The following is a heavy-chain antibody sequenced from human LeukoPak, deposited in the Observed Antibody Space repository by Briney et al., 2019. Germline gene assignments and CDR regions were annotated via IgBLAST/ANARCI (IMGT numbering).Heavy chain of an antibody. D-gene: IGHD1-26*01. Sequence: SGPTLVNPTEPLTLTCTVSGFSLNYVRMTVTSIRQPPGKALEWLGHIFSSNEKSYTTSLKSRLTLSRDTSKSQVVLTMTNVGPMDTGTYFCARTVGASTAFFYGLDVWGPGTTVTVSS. J-gene: IGHJ6*02. CDR3: ARTVGASTAFFYGLDV. CDR2: IFSSNEK. CDR1: GFSLNYVRMT. V-gene: IGHV2-26*02.